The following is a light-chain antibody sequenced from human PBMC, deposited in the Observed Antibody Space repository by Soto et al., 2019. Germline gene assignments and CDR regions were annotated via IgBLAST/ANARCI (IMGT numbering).Light chain of an antibody. V-gene: IGKV1-39*01. CDR2: AAS. CDR1: QSISSY. J-gene: IGKJ5*01. Sequence: DIHMTQSPSSLSASVGDRVTITCRASQSISSYLNWYQQKPRKAPKLLIYAASSMQSGVPSRFSGSGSGTDFTLTISSLQPEDFATYYCQQSYSTPVTVGQGTRLEIK. CDR3: QQSYSTPVT.